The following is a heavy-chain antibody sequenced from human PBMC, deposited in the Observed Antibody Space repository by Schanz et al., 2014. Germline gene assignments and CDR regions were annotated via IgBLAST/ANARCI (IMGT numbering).Heavy chain of an antibody. Sequence: QVQLVQSGAEVKKPGSSVKVSCKASGGTFSSSTLTWVRQAPGQGLEWMGRIIPILDKTNYAQKFQGRVTMTADKSTSTVYKEVSGLRSEDTAVYYCTKVDRTRYYAMDVWGQGTTVNVSP. J-gene: IGHJ6*01. V-gene: IGHV1-69*08. CDR3: TKVDRTRYYAMDV. CDR1: GGTFSSST. D-gene: IGHD3-9*01. CDR2: IIPILDKT.